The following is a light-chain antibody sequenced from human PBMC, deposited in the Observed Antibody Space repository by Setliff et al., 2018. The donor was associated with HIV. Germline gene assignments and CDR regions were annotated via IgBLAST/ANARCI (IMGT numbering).Light chain of an antibody. Sequence: QSALTQPPPVSGSPGQSVTISCTGTSSDVGSYNRVSWYQQPPGAAPKLMIYEVTNRPSGVPARFSGSKSGNTASLTISGLQAEDEADYYCSSYTSISTYVFGTGTKVTVL. CDR2: EVT. V-gene: IGLV2-18*02. J-gene: IGLJ1*01. CDR1: SSDVGSYNR. CDR3: SSYTSISTYV.